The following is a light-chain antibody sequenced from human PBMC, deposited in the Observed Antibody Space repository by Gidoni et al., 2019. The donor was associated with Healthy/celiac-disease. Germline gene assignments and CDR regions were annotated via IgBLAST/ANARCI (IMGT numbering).Light chain of an antibody. V-gene: IGKV3-20*01. J-gene: IGKJ1*01. Sequence: EIVLTQSPGTLSLSPGERATLSCRASQSVSSSYLAWYPQKPGQAHRLLIYGASSRATGIPDRFSGSGSGTDFTLTISRLEPEDFAVYYCQHYGSSPWTFGQGTKVEIK. CDR3: QHYGSSPWT. CDR2: GAS. CDR1: QSVSSSY.